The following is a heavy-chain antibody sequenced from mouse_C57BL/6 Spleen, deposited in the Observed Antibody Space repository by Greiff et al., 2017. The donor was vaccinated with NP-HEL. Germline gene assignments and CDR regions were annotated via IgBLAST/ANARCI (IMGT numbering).Heavy chain of an antibody. CDR1: GYTFTSYW. CDR3: ARGSGPLYYAMDY. Sequence: QVQLHQSWEEMAKPGASVKLSCKASGYTFTSYWMHWVKQRPGQGLEWIGYINPSSGYTKYNQKFKDKATLTADKSSSTAYMQLSSLTYEDSAVYYCARGSGPLYYAMDYWGQGTSVTVSS. D-gene: IGHD3-2*02. J-gene: IGHJ4*01. V-gene: IGHV1-7*01. CDR2: INPSSGYT.